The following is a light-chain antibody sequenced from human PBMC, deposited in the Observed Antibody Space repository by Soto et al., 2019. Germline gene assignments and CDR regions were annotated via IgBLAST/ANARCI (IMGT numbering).Light chain of an antibody. CDR3: QQYDRLPSFT. J-gene: IGKJ3*01. Sequence: DIQMTQSPSSLSASVGDRVTITCQASQDISNYLNWYQQKPGKAPKLLIYDASNLGTGVPSRFSGSGSGTDFTFTISSLQPEDIATYFCQQYDRLPSFTFGPGTKVDVK. CDR2: DAS. CDR1: QDISNY. V-gene: IGKV1-33*01.